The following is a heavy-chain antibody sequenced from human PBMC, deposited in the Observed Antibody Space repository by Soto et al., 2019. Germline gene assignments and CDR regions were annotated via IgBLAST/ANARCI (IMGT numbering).Heavy chain of an antibody. Sequence: GGSLRLSCAASGFTFTSYNMNWVRQAPGKGLEWVSSISISSTYIYYTDSVKGRFTISRDNAKNSLFLQMNSLRAEDTAVYFCARDFDSKYQYFGLDVWGQGTTVNVSS. CDR3: ARDFDSKYQYFGLDV. J-gene: IGHJ6*02. D-gene: IGHD2-2*01. CDR1: GFTFTSYN. V-gene: IGHV3-21*01. CDR2: ISISSTYI.